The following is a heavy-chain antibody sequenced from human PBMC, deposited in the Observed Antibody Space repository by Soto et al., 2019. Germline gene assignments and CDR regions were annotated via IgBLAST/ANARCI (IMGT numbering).Heavy chain of an antibody. CDR1: GFTFSSYG. Sequence: PGGSLRLSCAASGFTFSSYGMHWVRQAPGKGLEWVAVIWYDGSNKYYADSVKGQFTISRDNSKNTLYLQMNSLRAEDTAVYYCAKDQGSSWYEIDYWGQGTLVTVSS. CDR3: AKDQGSSWYEIDY. J-gene: IGHJ4*02. CDR2: IWYDGSNK. D-gene: IGHD6-13*01. V-gene: IGHV3-33*06.